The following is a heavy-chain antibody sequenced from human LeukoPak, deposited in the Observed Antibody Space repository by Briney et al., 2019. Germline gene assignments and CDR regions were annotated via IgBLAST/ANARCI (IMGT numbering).Heavy chain of an antibody. CDR2: IYYSGST. V-gene: IGHV4-59*01. CDR1: GGSMSSYY. J-gene: IGHJ4*02. Sequence: SETLSLTCTVSGGSMSSYYWSWIRQSPGKGLEWIGNIYYSGSTDYNPSLKSRVTISLDMSQTQFSLKLTSVTAADTAVYYCARGRRPAGFSARYYFDFWDQGTLVPVSS. CDR3: ARGRRPAGFSARYYFDF.